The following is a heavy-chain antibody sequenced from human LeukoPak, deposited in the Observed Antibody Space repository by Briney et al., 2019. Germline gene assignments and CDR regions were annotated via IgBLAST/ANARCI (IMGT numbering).Heavy chain of an antibody. J-gene: IGHJ5*02. CDR3: ARGTLGYCSGGSCRTGGFDP. V-gene: IGHV4-59*08. Sequence: SSETLSLTCTVSGGSISSYYWSWIRQPPGKGPEWIGYIYYSGSTNYNPSLKSRVTISVDTSKNQFSLKLSSVTAADTAVYYCARGTLGYCSGGSCRTGGFDPWGQGTLVTVSS. CDR1: GGSISSYY. D-gene: IGHD2-15*01. CDR2: IYYSGST.